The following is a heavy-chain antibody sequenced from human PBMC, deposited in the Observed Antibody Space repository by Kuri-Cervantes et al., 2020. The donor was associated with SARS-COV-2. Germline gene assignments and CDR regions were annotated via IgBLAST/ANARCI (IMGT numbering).Heavy chain of an antibody. V-gene: IGHV4-59*01. CDR1: GGSISSYY. CDR3: ARGKDFWSGYYLDY. D-gene: IGHD3-3*01. CDR2: IYYSGST. J-gene: IGHJ4*02. Sequence: GSLRLSCTVSGGSISSYYWSWIRQPPGRGLEWIGYIYYSGSTNYNPSPKSRVTISVDTSKNQFSLKLSSVTAADTAVYYCARGKDFWSGYYLDYWGQGTLVTVSS.